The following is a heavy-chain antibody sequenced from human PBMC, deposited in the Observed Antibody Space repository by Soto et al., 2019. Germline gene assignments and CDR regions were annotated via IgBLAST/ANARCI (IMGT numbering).Heavy chain of an antibody. V-gene: IGHV3-21*01. D-gene: IGHD6-6*01. CDR3: ARVTIAARLTHV. CDR1: GFTFSSYS. J-gene: IGHJ6*02. Sequence: GGSLRLSCAASGFTFSSYSMNCVGQAPGKGLEWVSSISSSSSYIYYADSVKGRFTISRDNAKNSLYLQMNSLRAEDTAVYYCARVTIAARLTHVWGPGPTVTV. CDR2: ISSSSSYI.